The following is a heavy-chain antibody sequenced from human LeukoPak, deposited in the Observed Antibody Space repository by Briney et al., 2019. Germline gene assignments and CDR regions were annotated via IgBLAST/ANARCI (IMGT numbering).Heavy chain of an antibody. V-gene: IGHV3-23*01. CDR3: AKPGVRQRLNYFDY. D-gene: IGHD2-8*01. J-gene: IGHJ4*02. CDR2: ICGSGGCT. CDR1: GFTFNTYA. Sequence: QPGGSLRLSCAASGFTFNTYAIYWVRQAPGKGLEWVSGICGSGGCTYYADSVKGRFTISRDNSKNTLYLQMNSLRAEDTAVYYCAKPGVRQRLNYFDYWGQGTLVTVSS.